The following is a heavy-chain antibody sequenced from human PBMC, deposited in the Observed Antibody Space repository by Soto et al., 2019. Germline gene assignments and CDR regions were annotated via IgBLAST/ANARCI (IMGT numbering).Heavy chain of an antibody. J-gene: IGHJ4*02. CDR1: GFTFSSYG. CDR3: ASGYLVVPHRVIDY. V-gene: IGHV3-33*01. CDR2: LWYDGSYK. D-gene: IGHD2-2*01. Sequence: QVQLVESGGGVVQPGRSLRLSCAASGFTFSSYGMHWVRQAPGKGLEWVAVLWYDGSYKYYADSVKGRFTISRDNSKNTLYLQMNSLRAEDTAVYYCASGYLVVPHRVIDYWGQGTLVTVSS.